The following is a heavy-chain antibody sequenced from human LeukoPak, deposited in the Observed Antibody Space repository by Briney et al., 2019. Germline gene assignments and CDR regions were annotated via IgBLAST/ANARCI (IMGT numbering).Heavy chain of an antibody. J-gene: IGHJ6*02. D-gene: IGHD2-2*03. CDR3: ARGFIGYCSSTSCYYYGMDV. Sequence: ASVKVSCKASGYTFTGYYMHWVRQAPGQGLEWMGIINPSGGSTSYAQKFQGRVTMTRDTSTSTVYMELSGLRSEDTAVYYCARGFIGYCSSTSCYYYGMDVWGQGTTATVSS. V-gene: IGHV1-46*01. CDR1: GYTFTGYY. CDR2: INPSGGST.